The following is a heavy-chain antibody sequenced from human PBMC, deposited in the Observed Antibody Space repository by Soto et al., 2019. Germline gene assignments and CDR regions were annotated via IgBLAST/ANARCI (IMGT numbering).Heavy chain of an antibody. D-gene: IGHD2-15*01. V-gene: IGHV3-33*05. CDR1: GFTFNSYG. Sequence: QVQLVESGGGVVQPGTSLRLSCTASGFTFNSYGIHWVRQAPGKGLEWLALIEYNAKNRFYADSVKGRFSLSRDNSRNTVYRQVNGLRAEDTAVYFCAREGDDDCSGTRCFHYYGLDVWGQGTTVIVS. J-gene: IGHJ6*02. CDR2: IEYNAKNR. CDR3: AREGDDDCSGTRCFHYYGLDV.